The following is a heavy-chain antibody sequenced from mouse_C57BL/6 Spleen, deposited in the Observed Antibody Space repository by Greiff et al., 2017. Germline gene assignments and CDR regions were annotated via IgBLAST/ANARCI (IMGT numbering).Heavy chain of an antibody. J-gene: IGHJ4*01. Sequence: QVQLQQSGPELVKPGASVKISCKASGYAFSSSWMNWVKQRPGKGLEWIGRIYPGDGDTNYNGKFKGKATLTADKSSSTAYMQLSSLTSEDSAVYFCARSGYDYDAMDYWGQGTSVTVSS. CDR3: ARSGYDYDAMDY. D-gene: IGHD2-10*02. CDR2: IYPGDGDT. V-gene: IGHV1-82*01. CDR1: GYAFSSSW.